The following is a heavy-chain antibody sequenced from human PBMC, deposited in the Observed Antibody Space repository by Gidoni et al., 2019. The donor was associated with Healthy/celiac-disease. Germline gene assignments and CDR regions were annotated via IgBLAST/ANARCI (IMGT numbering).Heavy chain of an antibody. Sequence: QVQLVQSGAEVKKPGASVKVSCKASGYTFTGSYMHWVRQAPGPGLEWMGWINPNSGGTNYAQKFQGRVTMTRDTSISTAYMELSRLRSDDTAVYYCSRGCPYCSSTSGRDAFDIWGQGTMVTVSS. CDR1: GYTFTGSY. V-gene: IGHV1-2*02. D-gene: IGHD2-2*01. CDR2: INPNSGGT. J-gene: IGHJ3*02. CDR3: SRGCPYCSSTSGRDAFDI.